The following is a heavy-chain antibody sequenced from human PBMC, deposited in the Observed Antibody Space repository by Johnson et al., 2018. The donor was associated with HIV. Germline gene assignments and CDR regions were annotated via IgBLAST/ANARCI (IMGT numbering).Heavy chain of an antibody. J-gene: IGHJ3*02. CDR2: ISYDGSNK. CDR1: GFTFSSYA. Sequence: QVQLVESGGGVVQPGRSLRLSCAASGFTFSSYAMHWVRQAPGKGLEWVAVISYDGSNKYYADSVKGRFTISRDNSKNTLYLQMNSLRAEDTAVYYCARDLLSRAFDIWAKGQWSPSLQ. V-gene: IGHV3-30-3*01. CDR3: ARDLLSRAFDI.